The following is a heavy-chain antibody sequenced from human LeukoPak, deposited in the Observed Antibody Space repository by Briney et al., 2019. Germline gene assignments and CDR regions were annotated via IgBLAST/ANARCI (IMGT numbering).Heavy chain of an antibody. CDR3: AKDSWFGELSNLFDY. J-gene: IGHJ4*02. V-gene: IGHV3-23*01. Sequence: GGSLRLSCAASGFTYSNYGMNWVRQAPGKGLEWISAISGSGGSTYYADSVKGRFTISRDNSKNTLYLQMNSLRAEDTAVYYCAKDSWFGELSNLFDYWGQGTLVTVSS. CDR2: ISGSGGST. D-gene: IGHD3-10*01. CDR1: GFTYSNYG.